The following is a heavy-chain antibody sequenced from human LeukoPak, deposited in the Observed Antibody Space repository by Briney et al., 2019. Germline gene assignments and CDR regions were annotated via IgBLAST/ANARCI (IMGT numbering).Heavy chain of an antibody. CDR3: AKSVFDYYGSGNWFDP. D-gene: IGHD3-10*01. CDR1: GFTFSSYG. CDR2: ISGSGGST. V-gene: IGHV3-23*01. J-gene: IGHJ5*02. Sequence: GGSLRLSCAASGFTFSSYGMSWVRQAPGKGLEWVSAISGSGGSTYYADSVKGRFTISRDNSKNTLYLQMNSLRAEDTAVYYCAKSVFDYYGSGNWFDPWGQGTLVTVSS.